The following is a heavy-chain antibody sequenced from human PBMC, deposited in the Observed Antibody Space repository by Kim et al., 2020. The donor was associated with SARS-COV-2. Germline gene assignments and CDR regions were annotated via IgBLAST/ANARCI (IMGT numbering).Heavy chain of an antibody. V-gene: IGHV4-59*01. D-gene: IGHD4-4*01. Sequence: SPSLKSRLTISVDTYKNQFSLKLTSVTAADTAVYYCARFNGDYSSNWFDPWGQGTVVTVSS. J-gene: IGHJ5*02. CDR3: ARFNGDYSSNWFDP.